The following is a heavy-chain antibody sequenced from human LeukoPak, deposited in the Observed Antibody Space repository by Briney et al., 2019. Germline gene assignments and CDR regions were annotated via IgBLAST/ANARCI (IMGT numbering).Heavy chain of an antibody. V-gene: IGHV3-23*01. CDR1: GFTFNLYA. CDR3: ARSYSGSHGSWFDP. CDR2: INGAGNSS. Sequence: GGSLRLSCAASGFTFNLYAMNWVRQAPGKGLEWVSSINGAGNSSSYADSLRGRFTVSRDNSKNTLYLQMNSLRAEDTAVYYCARSYSGSHGSWFDPWGQGTLVTVSS. J-gene: IGHJ5*02. D-gene: IGHD1-26*01.